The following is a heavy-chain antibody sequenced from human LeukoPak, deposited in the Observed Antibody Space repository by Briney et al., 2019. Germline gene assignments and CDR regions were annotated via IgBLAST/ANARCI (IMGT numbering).Heavy chain of an antibody. CDR1: GFTFSSYG. D-gene: IGHD1-26*01. V-gene: IGHV3-30*18. CDR3: AKGSTWELLLGFNPDY. J-gene: IGHJ4*02. Sequence: PGRSLGLSCAASGFTFSSYGMHWVRQAPGKGLEWVAVISYDGSNKYYADSVKGRFTISRDNSKNTLYLQMNSLRAEDTAVYYCAKGSTWELLLGFNPDYWGQGTLVTVSS. CDR2: ISYDGSNK.